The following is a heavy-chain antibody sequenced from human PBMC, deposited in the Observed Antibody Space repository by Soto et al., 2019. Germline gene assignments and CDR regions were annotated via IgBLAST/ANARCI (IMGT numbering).Heavy chain of an antibody. Sequence: PGGSLRLSCTASGFTFGDYAMSWFRQAPGKGLEWVGFIRSKAYGGTTEYAASVKGRFTISRDDSKSIAYLQMNSLKTEDTAVYYCTRGPYYDILTGVDYWGQGTLVTVSS. CDR3: TRGPYYDILTGVDY. CDR1: GFTFGDYA. J-gene: IGHJ4*02. D-gene: IGHD3-9*01. V-gene: IGHV3-49*03. CDR2: IRSKAYGGTT.